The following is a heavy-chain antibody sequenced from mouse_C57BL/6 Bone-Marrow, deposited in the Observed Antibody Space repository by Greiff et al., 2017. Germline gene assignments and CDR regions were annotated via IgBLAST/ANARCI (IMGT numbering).Heavy chain of an antibody. V-gene: IGHV1-66*01. CDR3: ARPLTTGFDY. Sequence: QVQLQQSGPELVKPGASVKISCKASGYSFTSYYIHWVKQRPGQGLEWIGWIYPGSGNTKYNEKFKGKATLTADTSSSTAYMQLSSLTSEDSAVYYCARPLTTGFDYWGQGTTLTVSS. CDR1: GYSFTSYY. CDR2: IYPGSGNT. J-gene: IGHJ2*01. D-gene: IGHD2-14*01.